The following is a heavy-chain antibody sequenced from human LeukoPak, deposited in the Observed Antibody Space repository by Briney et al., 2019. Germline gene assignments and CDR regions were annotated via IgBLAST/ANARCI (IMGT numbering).Heavy chain of an antibody. Sequence: SETLSLTCTVSGGSISSYYWSWIRQPPGKGLEWIGYIYYSGSANYNPSLKSRVTISVDTSKNQFSLKLSSVTAADTAVYYCARAGTRGPRPIDYWGQGTLVTVSS. D-gene: IGHD4-17*01. V-gene: IGHV4-59*01. CDR1: GGSISSYY. J-gene: IGHJ4*02. CDR3: ARAGTRGPRPIDY. CDR2: IYYSGSA.